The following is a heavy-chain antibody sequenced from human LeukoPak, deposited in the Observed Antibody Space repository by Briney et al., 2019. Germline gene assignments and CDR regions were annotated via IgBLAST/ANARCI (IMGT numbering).Heavy chain of an antibody. Sequence: GGSLRLSCAASGFTFSSYWMHWVRQTPGKGLLWVSRINTDGSSTTYADSVRGRFTISGDNAKNTLYLQMNSLRAEDTAVYYCARDCGSTGCDYWGQGTLVTVSS. CDR3: ARDCGSTGCDY. CDR2: INTDGSST. CDR1: GFTFSSYW. V-gene: IGHV3-74*01. J-gene: IGHJ4*02. D-gene: IGHD2-2*01.